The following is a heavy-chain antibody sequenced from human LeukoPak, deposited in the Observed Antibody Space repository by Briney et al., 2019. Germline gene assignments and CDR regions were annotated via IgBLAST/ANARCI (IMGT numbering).Heavy chain of an antibody. J-gene: IGHJ4*02. CDR1: GGSFSGYY. D-gene: IGHD2-2*01. V-gene: IGHV4-34*01. Sequence: SETLSLTCAVYGGSFSGYYWSWIRQPPGKGLDWIGEINHSGSTNYNPSLKSRVTISVDTSKNQFSLKLSSVTAADTAVYYCARGRVCSGSTSCQFDYWGQGTLVTVSS. CDR2: INHSGST. CDR3: ARGRVCSGSTSCQFDY.